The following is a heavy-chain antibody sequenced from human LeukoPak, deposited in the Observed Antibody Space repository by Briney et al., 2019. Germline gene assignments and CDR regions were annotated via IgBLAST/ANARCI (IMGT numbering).Heavy chain of an antibody. Sequence: GGSLRLSCAGSGFTFSSYWMHWVRQAPGKGLVWVSRISTDASSTTYADSVKGRFTISRDNAKDTLYLQMNSLRAEDTAVYYCTGHHQAYSRTYWGQGTLVTVSS. J-gene: IGHJ4*02. V-gene: IGHV3-74*01. D-gene: IGHD4-11*01. CDR2: ISTDASST. CDR1: GFTFSSYW. CDR3: TGHHQAYSRTY.